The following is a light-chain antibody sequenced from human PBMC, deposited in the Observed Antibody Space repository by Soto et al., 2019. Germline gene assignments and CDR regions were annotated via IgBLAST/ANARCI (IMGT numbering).Light chain of an antibody. Sequence: IQMTHSPSTLSASVGDRVIITCRASQSISSWLAWYQQKPGKAPKLLIYDASSLESGVPSRFSGSGSGTEFTLTISSLQPDDFATYYCQQYNSYSTFGQGTKVDIK. V-gene: IGKV1-5*01. J-gene: IGKJ1*01. CDR2: DAS. CDR3: QQYNSYST. CDR1: QSISSW.